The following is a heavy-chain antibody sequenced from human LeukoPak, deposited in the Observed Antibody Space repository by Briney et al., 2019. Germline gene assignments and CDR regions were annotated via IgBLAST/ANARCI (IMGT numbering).Heavy chain of an antibody. CDR3: ARDRYGSGSYYKSWFEP. Sequence: SDTLSLTCTVCGVSISSHYGSCLRQPAGEGGEWSGRFYTSGRTNYNLPLKSRVTMPVDTSKNQFSLRLGSLTAAHTDVYYCARDRYGSGSYYKSWFEPWGQGTLVTVSS. CDR2: FYTSGRT. D-gene: IGHD3-10*01. V-gene: IGHV4-4*07. CDR1: GVSISSHY. J-gene: IGHJ5*02.